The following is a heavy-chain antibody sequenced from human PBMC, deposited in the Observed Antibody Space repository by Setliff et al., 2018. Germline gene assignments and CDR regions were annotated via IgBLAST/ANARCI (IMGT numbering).Heavy chain of an antibody. J-gene: IGHJ3*01. D-gene: IGHD1-26*01. Sequence: SETLSLTCTVSGGSISSGDYYWSWIRQPPGKGLEWIGYIYSSGSTYYNPSLKSRVSMSVDTSKNQFSLHLTSVMAADTAVYYCAREVGTSTSSDAFDVWGQG. CDR2: IYSSGST. V-gene: IGHV4-30-4*08. CDR3: AREVGTSTSSDAFDV. CDR1: GGSISSGDYY.